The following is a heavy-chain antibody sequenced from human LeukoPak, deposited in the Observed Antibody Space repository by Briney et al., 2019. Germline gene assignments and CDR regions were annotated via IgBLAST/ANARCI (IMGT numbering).Heavy chain of an antibody. V-gene: IGHV1-2*06. CDR1: GYTFIDYY. D-gene: IGHD7-27*01. CDR3: ARGLPSTSNWELDY. CDR2: INPNIPNTDDT. Sequence: GASVKVSCKASGYTFIDYYIHWVRQAPGQELEWMGRINPNIPNTDDTDYAQNFQGRVTMTRDTSISTAFMELSRLTSDDTAVYYCARGLPSTSNWELDYWGQGTLVTVSS. J-gene: IGHJ4*02.